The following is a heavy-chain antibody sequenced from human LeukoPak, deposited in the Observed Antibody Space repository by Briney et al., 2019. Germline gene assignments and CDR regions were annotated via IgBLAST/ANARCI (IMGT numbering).Heavy chain of an antibody. Sequence: SVKVSYKVSGYTLTELSMHWVRQAPGKGLEWMGGFDPEDGETIYAQKFQGRVTMTEDTSTDTAYMELSSLRSEDTAVYYCATGSSGPYYFDYWGQGTLVTVSS. J-gene: IGHJ4*02. CDR3: ATGSSGPYYFDY. D-gene: IGHD6-19*01. CDR1: GYTLTELS. CDR2: FDPEDGET. V-gene: IGHV1-24*01.